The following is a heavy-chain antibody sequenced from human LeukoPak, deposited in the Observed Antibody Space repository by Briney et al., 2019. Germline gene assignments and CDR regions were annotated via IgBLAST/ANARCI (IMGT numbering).Heavy chain of an antibody. CDR3: ARDLGIAAAGTPGY. Sequence: GGSLRLSCAASGFTFSSYAMHWVRQAPGKGLEWVAVISYDGSNKYYADSVKGRFTISRDNSKNTLYLRMNSLRAEDSAVYYCARDLGIAAAGTPGYWGQGTLVTVSS. J-gene: IGHJ4*02. CDR1: GFTFSSYA. D-gene: IGHD6-13*01. V-gene: IGHV3-30-3*01. CDR2: ISYDGSNK.